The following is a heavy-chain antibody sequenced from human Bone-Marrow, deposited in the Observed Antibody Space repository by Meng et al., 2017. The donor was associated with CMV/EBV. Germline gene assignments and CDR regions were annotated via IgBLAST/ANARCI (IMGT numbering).Heavy chain of an antibody. J-gene: IGHJ6*02. CDR3: ARDDIVVVPAATPHVPTYYYYGMDV. Sequence: GESLKISCAASGFTFSSSAINWVRQAPGKGLEWVAGISYDGSKKYYADSVKGRFTISRDNFKNTLYLQMNSLRAEDTAVYYCARDDIVVVPAATPHVPTYYYYGMDVWGQGTTVTVSS. D-gene: IGHD2-2*01. V-gene: IGHV3-30-3*01. CDR1: GFTFSSSA. CDR2: ISYDGSKK.